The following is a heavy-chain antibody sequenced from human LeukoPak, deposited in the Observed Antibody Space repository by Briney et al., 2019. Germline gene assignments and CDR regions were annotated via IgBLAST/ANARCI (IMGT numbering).Heavy chain of an antibody. CDR2: INQDGNEK. CDR3: ARDDLVRDRYDYVDY. Sequence: GGSLRLSCAASGFTFSSYWMSWVRQAPGKGLEWVANINQDGNEKYYADSARGRFTVSRDNAKKSVYLQMNSLRVEDTAVYYCARDDLVRDRYDYVDYWGQGTLVTVSS. V-gene: IGHV3-7*01. J-gene: IGHJ4*02. D-gene: IGHD1-1*01. CDR1: GFTFSSYW.